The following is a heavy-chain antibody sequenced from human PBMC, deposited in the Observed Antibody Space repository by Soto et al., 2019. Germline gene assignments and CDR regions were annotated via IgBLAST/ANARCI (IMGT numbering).Heavy chain of an antibody. J-gene: IGHJ5*02. CDR2: INAGNGNT. V-gene: IGHV1-3*01. Sequence: ASVKVSCKASGYTFTSYAMLWVRQAPGQRLEWMGWINAGNGNTKYSQKFQGRVTITRDTSASTAYMELSSLGSEDTAVYYCARSSGVYDLLAWGQGTLVTVSS. CDR1: GYTFTSYA. CDR3: ARSSGVYDLLA. D-gene: IGHD3-9*01.